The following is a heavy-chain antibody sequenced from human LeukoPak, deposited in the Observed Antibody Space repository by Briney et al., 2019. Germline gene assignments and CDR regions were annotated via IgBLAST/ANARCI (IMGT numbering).Heavy chain of an antibody. CDR2: ISSGANSI. J-gene: IGHJ4*02. Sequence: GGSLRLSCAASGFIFSDYYMSWFRQAPGKGLEWISFISSGANSIYYADSVKGRLTISRDNAKNSLYLQMNSLRVDDTAVYYCVRRGSRSYWGQGTLVTVSS. CDR3: VRRGSRSY. CDR1: GFIFSDYY. D-gene: IGHD3-16*02. V-gene: IGHV3-11*01.